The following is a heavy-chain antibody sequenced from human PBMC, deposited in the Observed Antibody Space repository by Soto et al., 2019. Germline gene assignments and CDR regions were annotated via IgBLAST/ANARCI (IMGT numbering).Heavy chain of an antibody. D-gene: IGHD6-19*01. J-gene: IGHJ4*02. CDR3: ARDGGQWLVQYYFDY. Sequence: ASVKVSCKASGYTFTSYGISWVRQAPGQGLEWMGWISAYNGNTNCAQKLQGRVTMTTDTSTSTAYMELRSLRSDDTAAYYCARDGGQWLVQYYFDYWGQGTLVTVSS. CDR1: GYTFTSYG. V-gene: IGHV1-18*04. CDR2: ISAYNGNT.